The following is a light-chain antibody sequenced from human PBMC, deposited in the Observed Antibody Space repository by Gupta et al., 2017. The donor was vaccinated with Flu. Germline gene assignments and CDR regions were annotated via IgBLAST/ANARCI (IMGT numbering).Light chain of an antibody. CDR1: QSVSYY. CDR2: DAS. Sequence: EIVLTQSPATLSLSPGERATLSCRASQSVSYYLAWYQQKPGQAPRLLIYDASKRATGVPVQFNGSGSGTGFPFNIRSLRPEGFAIYYRPERNGLFTFGGGTKLEIK. J-gene: IGKJ4*01. CDR3: PERNGLFT. V-gene: IGKV3-11*01.